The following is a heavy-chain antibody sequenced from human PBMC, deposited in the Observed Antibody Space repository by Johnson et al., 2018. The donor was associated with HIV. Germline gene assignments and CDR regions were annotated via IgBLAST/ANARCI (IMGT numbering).Heavy chain of an antibody. J-gene: IGHJ3*02. CDR2: ISYDGNNK. Sequence: HVQLVESGGGVVQPGRSLRLSCAASGFTFSSYAMHWVRQAPAKGLEWVAAISYDGNNKYYADSVKGRFTISRDNSKNTLYLQMNSLRAEDTAVYYCARPHVVVVTAGYAFDIWGQGTMVIVSS. CDR3: ARPHVVVVTAGYAFDI. V-gene: IGHV3-30-3*01. D-gene: IGHD2-21*02. CDR1: GFTFSSYA.